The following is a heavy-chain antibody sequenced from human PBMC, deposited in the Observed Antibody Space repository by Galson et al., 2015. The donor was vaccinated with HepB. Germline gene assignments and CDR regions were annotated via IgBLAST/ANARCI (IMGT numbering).Heavy chain of an antibody. CDR2: ISGSGGST. CDR3: AKGWYSSSCPGGCLELDAFDI. D-gene: IGHD6-13*01. Sequence: SLRLSCAASGFTFSSYAMSWVRQAPGKGLEWVSAISGSGGSTYYAESVKGRFTISRDNSKNTLYLQMNRLRAEDTAVYYCAKGWYSSSCPGGCLELDAFDIWGQGTMVTVSS. J-gene: IGHJ3*02. CDR1: GFTFSSYA. V-gene: IGHV3-23*01.